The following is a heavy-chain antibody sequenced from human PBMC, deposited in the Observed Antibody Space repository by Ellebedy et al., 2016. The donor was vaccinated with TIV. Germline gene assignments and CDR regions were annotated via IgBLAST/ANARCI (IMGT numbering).Heavy chain of an antibody. CDR1: GFTFSSYA. Sequence: GESLKISCAASGFTFSSYAMSWVRRAPGKGLEWVSAISVSGGTTYYADSVKGRFTISRDNSMNTLYLQMNSLRAEDTAVYYCPKGQRVVTAPFDYWGQGTLVTVSS. V-gene: IGHV3-23*01. CDR3: PKGQRVVTAPFDY. D-gene: IGHD2-21*02. J-gene: IGHJ4*02. CDR2: ISVSGGTT.